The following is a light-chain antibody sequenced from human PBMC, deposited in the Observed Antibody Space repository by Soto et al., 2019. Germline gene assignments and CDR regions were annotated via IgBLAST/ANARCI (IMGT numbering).Light chain of an antibody. J-gene: IGKJ4*01. CDR2: DAS. Sequence: AIQLTQSPSTLSASVGDRVIITCRASQGINTNLGWYQQKPGKSPKLLIYDASSLERGVPSKFSGSGSGTDFSLTISNLQPEDLATYFCQQFNSYPLTFGGGTRVEIK. V-gene: IGKV1-13*02. CDR3: QQFNSYPLT. CDR1: QGINTN.